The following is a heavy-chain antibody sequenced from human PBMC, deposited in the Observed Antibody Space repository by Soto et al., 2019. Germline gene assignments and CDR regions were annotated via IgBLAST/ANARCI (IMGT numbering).Heavy chain of an antibody. D-gene: IGHD4-17*01. CDR3: ARAPSVSNYYYGMDV. CDR1: GGSISSGGYY. V-gene: IGHV4-31*01. J-gene: IGHJ6*02. CDR2: IYYSGST. Sequence: QVQLQESGPGLVKPSQTLSLTCTVSGGSISSGGYYWSWIRQHPGKGLEWIGSIYYSGSTYYNTSLNSLVTISVDTSKNQFSLKLSSVTAADTAVYYCARAPSVSNYYYGMDVWGQGTTVTVSS.